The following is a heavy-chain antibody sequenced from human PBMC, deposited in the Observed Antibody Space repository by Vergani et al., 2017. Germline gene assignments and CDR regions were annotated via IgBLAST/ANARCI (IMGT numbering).Heavy chain of an antibody. CDR3: ASRGAGRWVQFDY. CDR2: IIPILGIA. CDR1: GGTFSSYT. D-gene: IGHD5-24*01. V-gene: IGHV1-69*02. J-gene: IGHJ4*02. Sequence: QVQLVQSGAEVKKPGSSVKVSCKASGGTFSSYTISWVRQAPGQGLEWMGRIIPILGIANYAQKFQGRVTITADKSTSTAYMELSSLRSEDTAVYYCASRGAGRWVQFDYWGQGTLVTVSS.